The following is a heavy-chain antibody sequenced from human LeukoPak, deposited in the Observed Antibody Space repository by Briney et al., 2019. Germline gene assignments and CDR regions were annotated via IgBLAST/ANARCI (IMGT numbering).Heavy chain of an antibody. J-gene: IGHJ6*03. CDR3: ARVRKYYDILTGGYYMDV. Sequence: PGGSLRLSCAASGFTFSSYGMSWVRQAPGKGLEWVSAISGSGGSTYYADSVKGRFTISRDNAKNSLYLQMNSLRAEDTAVYYCARVRKYYDILTGGYYMDVWGKGTTVTISS. V-gene: IGHV3-23*01. D-gene: IGHD3-9*01. CDR2: ISGSGGST. CDR1: GFTFSSYG.